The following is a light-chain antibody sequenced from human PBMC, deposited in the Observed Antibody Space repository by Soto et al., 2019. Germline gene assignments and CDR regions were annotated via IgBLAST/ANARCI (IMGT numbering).Light chain of an antibody. CDR1: QSISNY. Sequence: IQMTQSPSSLSASIGDRVTITCRASQSISNYLNWYQQKPGKAPKFLIYAASNLQSGVPSRFSGSGSGTEFTLTISSLQPEDYATYYCQQSYYTPPTFGGGIKVE. CDR2: AAS. V-gene: IGKV1-39*01. CDR3: QQSYYTPPT. J-gene: IGKJ4*01.